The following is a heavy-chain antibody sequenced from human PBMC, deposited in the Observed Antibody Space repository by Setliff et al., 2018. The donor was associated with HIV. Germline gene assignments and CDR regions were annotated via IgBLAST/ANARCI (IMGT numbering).Heavy chain of an antibody. CDR2: ISPVLRTT. CDR1: GGTLSNYP. CDR3: ARSGPRDHDFWSDQSRRYFDL. J-gene: IGHJ2*01. Sequence: ASVKVSCKASGGTLSNYPISWVRQVRGQGLEWMGRISPVLRTTKYGQEFQGRVSITADTSTNTVYMELSSLRFEDTAVYYCARSGPRDHDFWSDQSRRYFDLWGRGTLVTVS. D-gene: IGHD3-3*01. V-gene: IGHV1-69*08.